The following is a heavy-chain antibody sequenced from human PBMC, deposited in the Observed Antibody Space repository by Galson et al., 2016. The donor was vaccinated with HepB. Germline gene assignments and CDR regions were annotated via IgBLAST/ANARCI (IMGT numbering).Heavy chain of an antibody. CDR3: AKDAYSRGDY. CDR2: IKYDGTEQ. CDR1: GFSFSNCW. D-gene: IGHD6-13*01. Sequence: SLRLSCAASGFSFSNCWLSWVRQAPGKWLEWVANIKYDGTEQSYVGSVKGRFTISRDNAKNSLYLQMNSLRVEDTAMYYCAKDAYSRGDYWGQGTLVTVSA. J-gene: IGHJ4*02. V-gene: IGHV3-7*05.